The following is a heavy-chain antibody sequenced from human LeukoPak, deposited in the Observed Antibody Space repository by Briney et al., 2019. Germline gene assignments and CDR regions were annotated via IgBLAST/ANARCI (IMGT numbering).Heavy chain of an antibody. V-gene: IGHV3-30*03. J-gene: IGHJ6*02. CDR2: ISHDGSNK. D-gene: IGHD2-2*01. CDR1: GFTFSTYG. CDR3: ARDIVVVPAAIPSWHYYYGMDV. Sequence: PGGSLRLSCAASGFTFSTYGMHWVRQAPGKGLEWVAVISHDGSNKYYADSVKGRFTISRDNSKNTLYLQMNSLRAEDTAVYYCARDIVVVPAAIPSWHYYYGMDVWGQGTTVTVSS.